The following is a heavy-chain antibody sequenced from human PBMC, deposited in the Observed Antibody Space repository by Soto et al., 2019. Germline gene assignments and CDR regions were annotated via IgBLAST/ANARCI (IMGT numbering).Heavy chain of an antibody. V-gene: IGHV1-2*04. D-gene: IGHD3-16*01. J-gene: IGHJ6*02. CDR2: INPKSGGT. CDR1: GYSFTDYH. Sequence: ASVKVSCTASGYSFTDYHIHWVRQAPGQGLEWLGRINPKSGGTSTAQKFQGWVTMTTDTSISTASMELTRLTSDDTAIYYCARGDSTDCSTGGGSFLYNHERAVWG. CDR3: ARGDSTDCSTGGGSFLYNHERAV.